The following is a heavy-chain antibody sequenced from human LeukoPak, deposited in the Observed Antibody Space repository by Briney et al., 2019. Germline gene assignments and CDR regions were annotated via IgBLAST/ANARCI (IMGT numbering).Heavy chain of an antibody. CDR3: ARGKYGDYANDY. CDR1: GFTFSDYS. J-gene: IGHJ4*02. V-gene: IGHV3-21*01. D-gene: IGHD4-17*01. CDR2: ISSSSSYI. Sequence: GGSLRLSCAASGFTFSDYSMNWVRQAPGKGLEWVSSISSSSSYIYYADSVKGRFTISRDNAKNSLYLQMNSLRAEDTAVYYCARGKYGDYANDYWGQGTLVTVSS.